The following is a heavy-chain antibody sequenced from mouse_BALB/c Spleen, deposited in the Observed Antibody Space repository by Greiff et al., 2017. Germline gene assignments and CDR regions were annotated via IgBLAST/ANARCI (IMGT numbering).Heavy chain of an antibody. CDR1: GYTFTSYV. Sequence: VQLQQSGPELVKPGASVKMSCKASGYTFTSYVMHWVKQKPGQGLEWIGYINPYNDGTKYNEKFKGKATLTADKSSSTAYMQLSSLTSEDSAVYFCARWGTPYAMDYWGQGTSVTVSS. CDR3: ARWGTPYAMDY. V-gene: IGHV1-14*01. J-gene: IGHJ4*01. CDR2: INPYNDGT.